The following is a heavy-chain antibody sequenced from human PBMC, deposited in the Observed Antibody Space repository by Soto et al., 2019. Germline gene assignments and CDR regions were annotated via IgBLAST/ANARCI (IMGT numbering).Heavy chain of an antibody. CDR1: GFSFSTYS. D-gene: IGHD3-16*01. V-gene: IGHV3-48*02. J-gene: IGHJ4*02. CDR3: ARDENWAFDY. Sequence: EVQVVESGGGLVQPGGSLRLSCAASGFSFSTYSMNWVRQAPGKGLEWVSYVSSSGSGIFYAYSVKGRFTISRDNAKNSLYLQMNSLRDEDTAIYYCARDENWAFDYWAQGTLVPVSS. CDR2: VSSSGSGI.